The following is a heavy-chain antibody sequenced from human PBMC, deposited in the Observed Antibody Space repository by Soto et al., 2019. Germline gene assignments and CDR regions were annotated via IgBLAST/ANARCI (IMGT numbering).Heavy chain of an antibody. D-gene: IGHD3-10*01. CDR1: GGSISSGGYY. CDR2: IYYSGST. J-gene: IGHJ6*02. Sequence: QVQLQESGPGLVKPSQTLSLTCTVSGGSISSGGYYWSWIRQHPGKGLEWIGYIYYSGSTYYNPSLKSRVTRSVDTSKNQFSLKLSSVTAADTAVYYCARDRGADDNVPPVARDYYYYGMDVWGQGTTVTVSS. V-gene: IGHV4-31*03. CDR3: ARDRGADDNVPPVARDYYYYGMDV.